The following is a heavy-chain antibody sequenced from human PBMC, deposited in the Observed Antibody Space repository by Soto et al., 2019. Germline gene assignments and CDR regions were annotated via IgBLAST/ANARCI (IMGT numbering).Heavy chain of an antibody. CDR1: GGSISSYY. CDR3: AGETYSGYFDY. J-gene: IGHJ4*02. V-gene: IGHV4-59*01. CDR2: IYYSGST. D-gene: IGHD1-26*01. Sequence: SETLSLTCTVSGGSISSYYWSWIRQPPGKGLEWIGDIYYSGSTNYNPSLKSRVTISVDTSKNQFSLKLSSVTAADTAVYYCAGETYSGYFDYWGQGTLVTVSS.